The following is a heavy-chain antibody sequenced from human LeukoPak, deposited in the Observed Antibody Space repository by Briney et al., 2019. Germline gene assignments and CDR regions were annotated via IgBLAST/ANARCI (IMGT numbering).Heavy chain of an antibody. V-gene: IGHV1-69*04. D-gene: IGHD6-13*01. Sequence: GASVKVSCKASGGTFGSYAISWVRQAPGQGLEWMGRIIPILGIANYAQKFQGRVTITADKSTSTAYMELSSLRSEDTAVYYCARVYGGAAAAVAWFDPWGQGTLVTVSS. CDR2: IIPILGIA. CDR1: GGTFGSYA. CDR3: ARVYGGAAAAVAWFDP. J-gene: IGHJ5*02.